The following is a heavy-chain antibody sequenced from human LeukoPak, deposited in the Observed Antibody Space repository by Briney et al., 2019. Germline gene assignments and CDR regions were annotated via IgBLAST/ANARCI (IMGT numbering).Heavy chain of an antibody. CDR1: GGSISSSNW. CDR2: IKQDGSEK. J-gene: IGHJ4*02. CDR3: ARDPISPTAIVATDGNFDY. V-gene: IGHV3-7*01. Sequence: PSGTLSLTCAVSGGSISSSNWWSWVRQAPGKGLEWVANIKQDGSEKYYVDSGKGRFTISRDNAKNSLYLQMNSLRAEDTAVYYCARDPISPTAIVATDGNFDYWGQGTLATVSS. D-gene: IGHD5-12*01.